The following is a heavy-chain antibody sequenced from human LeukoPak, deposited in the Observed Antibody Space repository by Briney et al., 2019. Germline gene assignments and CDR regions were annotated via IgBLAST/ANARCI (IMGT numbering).Heavy chain of an antibody. CDR1: GYTFTSYY. D-gene: IGHD3-22*01. V-gene: IGHV1-46*01. Sequence: ASVKVSCKASGYTFTSYYMHWVRQAPGQGLEWMGIINPSGGSTSYAQKFQGRVTMTRDTSTSTVYMELSSLRSEDTAVYYCATGPSDYYDSSGYYYVADYWGQGTLVTVSS. J-gene: IGHJ4*02. CDR3: ATGPSDYYDSSGYYYVADY. CDR2: INPSGGST.